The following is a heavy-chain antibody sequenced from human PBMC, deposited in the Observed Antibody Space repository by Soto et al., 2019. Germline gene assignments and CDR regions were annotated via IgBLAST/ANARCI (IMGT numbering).Heavy chain of an antibody. J-gene: IGHJ4*02. CDR3: AREGPMVTTLGDFDY. CDR1: GFTFSSYS. Sequence: EVQLVESGGGLVQPGGSLRLSCAASGFTFSSYSMNWVRHAPGKGLEWVSYISSSTSTIYYADSVKGRFTISRDNAKNSLYLQMNSLRAEDTAVYYCAREGPMVTTLGDFDYWGQGTLVTVSS. V-gene: IGHV3-48*01. D-gene: IGHD4-17*01. CDR2: ISSSTSTI.